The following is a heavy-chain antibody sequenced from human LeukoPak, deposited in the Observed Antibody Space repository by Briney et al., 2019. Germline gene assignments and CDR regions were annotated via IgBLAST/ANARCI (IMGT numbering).Heavy chain of an antibody. CDR2: INHRGDT. CDR1: GGSFSAYY. V-gene: IGHV4-34*01. Sequence: SETLSLTCAVYGGSFSAYYWSWIRQSPGKGLEWIAEINHRGDTNYNPSVKSRVSISVDTSKNQFSLKVTSLTAADTAVYYCARGPTISETGYFDYWDQGTLVTVSS. D-gene: IGHD1-1*01. CDR3: ARGPTISETGYFDY. J-gene: IGHJ4*03.